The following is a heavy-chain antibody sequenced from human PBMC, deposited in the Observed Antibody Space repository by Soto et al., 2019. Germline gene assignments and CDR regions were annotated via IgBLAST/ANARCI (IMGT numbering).Heavy chain of an antibody. CDR2: AYPGDSDT. D-gene: IGHD5-12*01. V-gene: IGHV5-51*01. J-gene: IGHJ6*02. CDR1: GYTFPSYW. Sequence: PGESLKISCKGSGYTFPSYWIAWVRQMPGKGLEYMGIAYPGDSDTRYGPSFQGRVTISADKSISTAYLQWRSVKASDTAIYYCASQGYSDYDGFYYGMDVWGQGTTVTVSS. CDR3: ASQGYSDYDGFYYGMDV.